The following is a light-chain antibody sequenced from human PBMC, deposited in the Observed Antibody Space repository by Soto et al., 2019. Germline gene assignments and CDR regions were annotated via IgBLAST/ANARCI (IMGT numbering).Light chain of an antibody. V-gene: IGKV1-5*01. CDR2: EAS. CDR3: QQYNSYQWT. CDR1: QSISTW. Sequence: DIQMTQSPSTLSASVGDRVTITCRASQSISTWLAWYQQKPGKAPKVLIYEASKLESGVPSRFSGSGSGTEFTLTISTLQPDDVATYYCQQYNSYQWTFGQGTKVEIK. J-gene: IGKJ1*01.